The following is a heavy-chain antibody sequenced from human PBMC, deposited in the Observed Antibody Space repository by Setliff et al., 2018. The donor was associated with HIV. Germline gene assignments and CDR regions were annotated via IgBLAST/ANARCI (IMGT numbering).Heavy chain of an antibody. CDR3: AREGSGWDYYYYGMDV. Sequence: TLSLTCNVSGGSISRNYYWGWIRQPPGKGLEWIGEIIHSGSTNYNPSLKSRVTISVDMSKNQFSLKLSSVTAADTAVYYCAREGSGWDYYYYGMDVWGQGTTVTVSS. V-gene: IGHV4-4*02. D-gene: IGHD6-19*01. CDR1: GGSISRNYY. CDR2: IIHSGST. J-gene: IGHJ6*02.